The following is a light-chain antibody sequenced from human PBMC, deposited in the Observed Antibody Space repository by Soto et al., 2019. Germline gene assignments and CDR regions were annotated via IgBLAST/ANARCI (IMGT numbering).Light chain of an antibody. J-gene: IGKJ1*01. Sequence: DIQITQSPSTLSASVGDRVTITCRASQSISSWLAWYQQKPGKAPKLLIYKASSLESGVPSRFSGSGSGTEFTLTISSLQPDDFATYYCQQYTTFGQGTKVDI. CDR3: QQYTT. V-gene: IGKV1-5*03. CDR1: QSISSW. CDR2: KAS.